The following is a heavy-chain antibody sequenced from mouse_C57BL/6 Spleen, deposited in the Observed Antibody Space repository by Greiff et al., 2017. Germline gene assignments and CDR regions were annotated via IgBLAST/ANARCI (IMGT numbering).Heavy chain of an antibody. CDR1: GYTFTSYW. Sequence: VQLQESGTELVKPGASVKLSCKASGYTFTSYWMHWVKQRPGQGLEWIGNINPSNGGTNYNEKFKSKATLTVDKSSSTAYMQLSSLTSEDSAVYYCARSSYNEDYFGYWGQGTTLTVSS. CDR2: INPSNGGT. D-gene: IGHD1-1*01. CDR3: ARSSYNEDYFGY. J-gene: IGHJ2*01. V-gene: IGHV1-53*01.